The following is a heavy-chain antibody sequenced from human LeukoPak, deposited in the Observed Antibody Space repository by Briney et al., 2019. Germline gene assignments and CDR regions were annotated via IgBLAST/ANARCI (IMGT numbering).Heavy chain of an antibody. Sequence: GGSLRLSCAASKFTFSSYRMSWVRQAPGKGLEWVSSISGSDGYIFYADSAKGRFTISRDNVKNSLYLQMNSLRAEDTAVYYCARDRGTVSGSYVDAFDIWGEGTMVTVSS. V-gene: IGHV3-21*01. CDR2: ISGSDGYI. J-gene: IGHJ3*02. D-gene: IGHD3-16*01. CDR1: KFTFSSYR. CDR3: ARDRGTVSGSYVDAFDI.